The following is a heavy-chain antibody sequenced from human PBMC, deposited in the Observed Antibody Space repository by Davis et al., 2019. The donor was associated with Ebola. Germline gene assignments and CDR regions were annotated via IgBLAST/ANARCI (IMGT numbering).Heavy chain of an antibody. Sequence: PSETLSLTCTVSGGSISSYYWSWIRQPPGKGLEWIGYIYYSGSTNYNPSLKSRVTISVDTSKNQFSLKLSSVTAADAAVYYCARALGQVDVWGKGTTVTVSS. CDR1: GGSISSYY. CDR3: ARALGQVDV. V-gene: IGHV4-59*01. J-gene: IGHJ6*04. CDR2: IYYSGST.